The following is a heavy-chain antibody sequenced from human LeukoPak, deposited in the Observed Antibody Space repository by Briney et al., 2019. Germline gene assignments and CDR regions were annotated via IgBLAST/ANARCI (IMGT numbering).Heavy chain of an antibody. CDR1: GYTFTGYY. J-gene: IGHJ4*02. V-gene: IGHV1-2*02. D-gene: IGHD3-3*01. CDR3: ARGPSYFGVVHTDY. Sequence: ASVKVSCKASGYTFTGYYMHWVRQAPGQGLEWMGWIDPDSGSTNYVQKFQGRVTMTRDTSISTAYMELSSLRSGDTAVYYCARGPSYFGVVHTDYWGQGTLVIVSS. CDR2: IDPDSGST.